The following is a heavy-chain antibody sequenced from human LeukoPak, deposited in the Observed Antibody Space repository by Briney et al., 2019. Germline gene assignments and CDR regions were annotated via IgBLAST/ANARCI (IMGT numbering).Heavy chain of an antibody. J-gene: IGHJ4*02. CDR2: IYSSGYT. CDR1: GFTVSSNF. V-gene: IGHV3-53*01. Sequence: PGVSLRLSCAASGFTVSSNFMSWVRQAPGKGLEWVSVIYSSGYTVYTDSVKGRFTISRGNSKNTLYLQMNSLRADDTAVYYCVRASSTTAAGLFDYWGQGTLLTVSS. D-gene: IGHD6-13*01. CDR3: VRASSTTAAGLFDY.